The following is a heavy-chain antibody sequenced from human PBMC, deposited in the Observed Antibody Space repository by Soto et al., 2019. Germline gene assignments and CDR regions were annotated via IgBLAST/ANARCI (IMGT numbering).Heavy chain of an antibody. J-gene: IGHJ5*02. CDR2: ISAYNGNT. CDR3: ARVVRYYDFWSGYSENNWFDP. Sequence: GASVKVSCKASGYTFTSYGISWVRQAPGQGLEWMGWISAYNGNTNYAQKLQGRVTMTTDTSTSTAYMELRSLRSDDTAVYYCARVVRYYDFWSGYSENNWFDPWGQGTLVTVSS. V-gene: IGHV1-18*01. D-gene: IGHD3-3*01. CDR1: GYTFTSYG.